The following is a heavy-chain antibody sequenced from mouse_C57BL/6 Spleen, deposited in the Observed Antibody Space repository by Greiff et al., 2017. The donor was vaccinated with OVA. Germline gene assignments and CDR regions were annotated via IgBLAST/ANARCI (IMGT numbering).Heavy chain of an antibody. Sequence: VQLKESGGGLVQPGGSLKLSCAASGFTFSDYYMYWVRQTPEKRLEWVAYISNGGGSTYYPDTVKGRFTISRDNAKNTLYLQMSRLKSEDTAMYYCARENYYGSSYGAMDYWGQGTSVTVSS. J-gene: IGHJ4*01. V-gene: IGHV5-12*01. CDR1: GFTFSDYY. D-gene: IGHD1-1*01. CDR3: ARENYYGSSYGAMDY. CDR2: ISNGGGST.